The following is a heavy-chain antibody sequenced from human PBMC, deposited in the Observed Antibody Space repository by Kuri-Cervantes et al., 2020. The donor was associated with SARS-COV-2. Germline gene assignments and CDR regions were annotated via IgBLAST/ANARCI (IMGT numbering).Heavy chain of an antibody. J-gene: IGHJ4*02. CDR1: GFTFSDYY. D-gene: IGHD3-22*01. V-gene: IGHV3-11*04. Sequence: SLKISCAASGFTFSDYYMSWIRQAPGKGLEWVSYISSSGSTIYYADSVKGRFTISRDNAKNSLYLQMNSLRAEDTAVYYCARVLTPLLKYYYDSSGYFDYWGQGTLVTVSS. CDR2: ISSSGSTI. CDR3: ARVLTPLLKYYYDSSGYFDY.